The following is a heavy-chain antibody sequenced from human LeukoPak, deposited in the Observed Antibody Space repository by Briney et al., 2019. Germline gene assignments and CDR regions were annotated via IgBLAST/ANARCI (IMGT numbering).Heavy chain of an antibody. Sequence: GGSLRLSCAASGFTFSSCWMSWVRQAPGKGLEWVANIKQDGSEKTYVDSVKGRFTISRDNAKNSLYLQMNSLRAEDTAVYYCARDRWAILTGSENYYFYGMDVWGQGTTVTVSS. CDR2: IKQDGSEK. J-gene: IGHJ6*02. CDR1: GFTFSSCW. CDR3: ARDRWAILTGSENYYFYGMDV. V-gene: IGHV3-7*01. D-gene: IGHD3-9*01.